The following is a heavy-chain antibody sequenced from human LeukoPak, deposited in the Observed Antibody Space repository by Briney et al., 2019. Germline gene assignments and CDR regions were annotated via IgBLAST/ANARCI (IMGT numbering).Heavy chain of an antibody. J-gene: IGHJ6*03. Sequence: SETLSLTCSVSGDSISMHYWSWIRQPPGKGLEWIGYIDHTGSTNYNPSLNSRVTISRDTSKNHFSLELSSVTAADTAVYYCARSPIQLWTPPYYYYMDVWGKGTTVTISS. CDR1: GDSISMHY. D-gene: IGHD5-18*01. V-gene: IGHV4-59*11. CDR3: ARSPIQLWTPPYYYYMDV. CDR2: IDHTGST.